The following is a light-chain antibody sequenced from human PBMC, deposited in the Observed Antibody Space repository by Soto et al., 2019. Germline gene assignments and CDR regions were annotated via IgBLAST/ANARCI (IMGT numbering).Light chain of an antibody. CDR3: QQYASSPGT. CDR2: GAS. Sequence: EIVLTQSPGTLSLSRGDRATLSCRASQSVSTGYLAWYQHKPGQAPRLLIYGASSRATGIPDRFSGSGSGTDFTLTISRLEPEDFAVYYCQQYASSPGTFGQGTKVDIK. CDR1: QSVSTGY. J-gene: IGKJ1*01. V-gene: IGKV3-20*01.